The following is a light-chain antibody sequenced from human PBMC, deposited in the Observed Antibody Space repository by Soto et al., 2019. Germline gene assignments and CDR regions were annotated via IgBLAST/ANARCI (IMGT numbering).Light chain of an antibody. V-gene: IGLV4-69*01. CDR3: QTWGSGII. Sequence: QSVLTQSPSASASLGASVKLTWTLSSAHSLFAIAWHQQQPDKGPRFLMKLNNDGSHTKGDGIPDRFSGSSSGAERYLTISSLQSEDEADYYCQTWGSGIIFGGGTKLTVL. CDR2: LNNDGSH. CDR1: SAHSLFA. J-gene: IGLJ2*01.